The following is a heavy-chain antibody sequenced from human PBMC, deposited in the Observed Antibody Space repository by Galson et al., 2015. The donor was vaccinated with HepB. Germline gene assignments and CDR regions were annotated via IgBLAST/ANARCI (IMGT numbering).Heavy chain of an antibody. D-gene: IGHD2-2*01. CDR1: GYTYTSYY. V-gene: IGHV1-46*01. J-gene: IGHJ4*02. CDR2: INPSGDSA. CDR3: ARYSSTMAFDY. Sequence: KVSCKASGYTYTSYYMFWVRQAPGQGLEWMGLINPSGDSATYSQKFQGTVTMTRDTSTSTVYMELSSLRSEDTAVYYCARYSSTMAFDYWGQGTLVTVSS.